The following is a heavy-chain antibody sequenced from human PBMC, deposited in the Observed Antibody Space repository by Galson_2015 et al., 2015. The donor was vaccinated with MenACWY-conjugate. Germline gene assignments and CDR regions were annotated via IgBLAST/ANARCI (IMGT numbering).Heavy chain of an antibody. CDR1: GDSFNTYW. CDR3: ARHKYHTAWSSSDH. Sequence: QSGAEVTKPGESLQISCRVSGDSFNTYWIGWVRQKPGKGLEWMGIIYPGDGDSRYSPSFQGQVTLSVDKSITTAYLQWSSLKASDTAMYVCARHKYHTAWSSSDHWGQGTLVTVSS. J-gene: IGHJ4*02. D-gene: IGHD2-21*02. V-gene: IGHV5-51*01. CDR2: IYPGDGDS.